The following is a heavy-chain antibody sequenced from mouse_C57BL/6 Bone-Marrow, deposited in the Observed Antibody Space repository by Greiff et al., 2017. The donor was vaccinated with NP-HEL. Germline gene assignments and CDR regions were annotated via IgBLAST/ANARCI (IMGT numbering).Heavy chain of an antibody. CDR2: ISDGGSYT. Sequence: EVKLMESGGGLVKPGGSLKLSCAASGFTFSSYAMSWVRQTPEKRLEWVATISDGGSYTYYPDNVKGRFTISRDNAKNNLYLQMSHLKSEDTAMYYCARDGGGYDYGYAMDYWGQGTSVTVSS. D-gene: IGHD2-4*01. CDR3: ARDGGGYDYGYAMDY. V-gene: IGHV5-4*01. J-gene: IGHJ4*01. CDR1: GFTFSSYA.